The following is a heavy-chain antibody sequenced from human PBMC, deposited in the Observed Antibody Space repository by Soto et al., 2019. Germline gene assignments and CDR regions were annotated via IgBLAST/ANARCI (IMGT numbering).Heavy chain of an antibody. Sequence: SETLSLTCTVSGGSISSGGYYWSWIRQHPGKGLEWIGYIYYSGSTYYNPSLKSRVTISVDTSKNQFSLKLSSVTAADTAVYYCARGGYYDFWSGSPWGSSYYYGMDVWGQGTTVTVSS. J-gene: IGHJ6*02. CDR2: IYYSGST. V-gene: IGHV4-31*03. CDR1: GGSISSGGYY. D-gene: IGHD3-3*01. CDR3: ARGGYYDFWSGSPWGSSYYYGMDV.